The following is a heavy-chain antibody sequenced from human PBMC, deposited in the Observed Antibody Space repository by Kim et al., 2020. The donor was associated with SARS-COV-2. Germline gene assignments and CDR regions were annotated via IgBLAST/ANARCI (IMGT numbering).Heavy chain of an antibody. V-gene: IGHV3-13*01. CDR1: GFTFSSYD. J-gene: IGHJ3*02. Sequence: LSLTCAASGFTFSSYDMHWVRQATGKGLEWVSAIGTAGDTYYPGSVKGRFTISRENAKNSLYLQMNSLRAGDTAVYYCARAGLGYCSSTSCYGAFDI. CDR2: IGTAGDT. CDR3: ARAGLGYCSSTSCYGAFDI. D-gene: IGHD2-2*01.